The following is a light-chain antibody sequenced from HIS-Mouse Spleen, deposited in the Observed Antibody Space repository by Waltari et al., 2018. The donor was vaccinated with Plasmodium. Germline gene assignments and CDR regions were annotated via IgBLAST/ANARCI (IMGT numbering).Light chain of an antibody. CDR1: ALPKKY. CDR2: EDS. Sequence: SYELTQPPSVSVSPGPTARIHCSGDALPKKYAYWYQQKSGQAPVLVIYEDSQRPSGIPERFSGSSSGTMATLTISGAQVEDEADYYCYSTDSSGNHRVFGGGTKLTVL. J-gene: IGLJ3*02. V-gene: IGLV3-10*01. CDR3: YSTDSSGNHRV.